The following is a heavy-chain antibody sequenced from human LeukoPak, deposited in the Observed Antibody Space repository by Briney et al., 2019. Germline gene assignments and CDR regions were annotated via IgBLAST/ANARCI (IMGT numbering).Heavy chain of an antibody. CDR1: GFTFISNS. Sequence: GGSLRLSCAASGFTFISNSMTWVRQTPGKGLEWVSGISGSGDSTFYADSVKGRFTISRDNSRNTLYLQMSSLRPEATAVYYCTKWSGFGDDWGQGTLVTVS. CDR2: ISGSGDST. J-gene: IGHJ4*02. D-gene: IGHD3-10*01. V-gene: IGHV3-23*01. CDR3: TKWSGFGDD.